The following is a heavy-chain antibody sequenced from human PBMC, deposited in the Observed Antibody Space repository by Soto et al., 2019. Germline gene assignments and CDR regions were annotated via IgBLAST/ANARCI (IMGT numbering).Heavy chain of an antibody. CDR3: ARHLRDTNGCWPQFDY. Sequence: PSETLSLTCAVSGGSISSGGYSWSWIRQPPGKGLEWIGYIYHSGSTYYNPSLKSRVTISVDTSKNQFSLNLSSVTAADTAVYYCARHLRDTNGCWPQFDYWGQGTLVTVSS. D-gene: IGHD2-8*01. CDR2: IYHSGST. J-gene: IGHJ4*02. V-gene: IGHV4-30-2*01. CDR1: GGSISSGGYS.